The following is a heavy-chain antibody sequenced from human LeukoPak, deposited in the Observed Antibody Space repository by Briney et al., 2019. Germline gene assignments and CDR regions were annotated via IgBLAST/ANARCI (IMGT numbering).Heavy chain of an antibody. CDR2: ISSSSSYI. D-gene: IGHD5-24*01. V-gene: IGHV3-21*01. Sequence: GGSLRLSCAASGFTFSSYSMNWVRQAPGKGLEWVSSISSSSSYIYYADLVKGRFTISRDNAKNSLYLQMNSLRAEDTAVYYCARDGYNGAPIFDYWGQGTLVTVSS. CDR3: ARDGYNGAPIFDY. CDR1: GFTFSSYS. J-gene: IGHJ4*02.